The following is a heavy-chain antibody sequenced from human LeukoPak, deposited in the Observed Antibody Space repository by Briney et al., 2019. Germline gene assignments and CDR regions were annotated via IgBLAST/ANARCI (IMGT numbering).Heavy chain of an antibody. D-gene: IGHD6-13*01. CDR3: ARGSSWYFDY. CDR2: INHSDST. V-gene: IGHV4-34*01. J-gene: IGHJ4*02. CDR1: GGSFRGYY. Sequence: SGTLSLTCAVSGGSFRGYYWSWIRQPPGKGLEWIGEINHSDSTNYNSSLKSRVTMSVDTSKNQFSLKLSSVTAADTAVYYCARGSSWYFDYWGQGTLVAVSS.